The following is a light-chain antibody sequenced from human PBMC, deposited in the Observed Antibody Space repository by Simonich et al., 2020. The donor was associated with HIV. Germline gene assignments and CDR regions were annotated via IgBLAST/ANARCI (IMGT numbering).Light chain of an antibody. Sequence: EIVLTQSPGTLSLSPGERATLSCRASQSVSSSYLAWYQQKPGLAPRLLIYEASSSATGIPDRFSGSGSGTDFTLTISRLEPEDFAVYYCQQYGSSPRTFGQGTKVEIK. CDR3: QQYGSSPRT. J-gene: IGKJ1*01. CDR2: EAS. CDR1: QSVSSSY. V-gene: IGKV3D-20*01.